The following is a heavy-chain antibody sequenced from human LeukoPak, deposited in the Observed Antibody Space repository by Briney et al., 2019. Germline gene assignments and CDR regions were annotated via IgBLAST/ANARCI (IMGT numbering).Heavy chain of an antibody. Sequence: GRSLRLSCAASGFTFSSYCMSWVRQAPGKGLEWVAIIKQDGSEKYYVDSVKGRFTISRDNVKNSLYLQMNSLRAEDTAVYYCARVAWGDYYDSSGYYYGGAFDIWGQGTMVTVSS. D-gene: IGHD3-22*01. V-gene: IGHV3-7*01. J-gene: IGHJ3*02. CDR1: GFTFSSYC. CDR2: IKQDGSEK. CDR3: ARVAWGDYYDSSGYYYGGAFDI.